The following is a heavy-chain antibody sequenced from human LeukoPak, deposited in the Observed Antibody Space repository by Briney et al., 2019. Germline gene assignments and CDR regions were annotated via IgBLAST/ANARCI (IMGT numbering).Heavy chain of an antibody. D-gene: IGHD4-23*01. J-gene: IGHJ4*02. CDR3: AKDMRTLRWTGFDY. CDR1: GFTFDDYA. CDR2: ISWNSGSI. V-gene: IGHV3-9*01. Sequence: GGSLRLSCAASGFTFDDYAMHWVRQAPGKGLEWVSGISWNSGSIGYADSVKGRFTISRDNAKNSLYLQMNSLRAEDTALYYCAKDMRTLRWTGFDYWGQGTLVTVSS.